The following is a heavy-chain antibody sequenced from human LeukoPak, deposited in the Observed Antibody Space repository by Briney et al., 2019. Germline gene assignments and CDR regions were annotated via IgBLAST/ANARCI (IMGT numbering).Heavy chain of an antibody. CDR3: ATPYYDILTGYYPQAFDI. Sequence: ASVKVSCKASGYTFTSYGISWVRQAPGQGLEWMGWISAYNGNTNYAQKLQGRVTMTTDTSTSTAYMELRSLRSDDTAVYYCATPYYDILTGYYPQAFDIWGQGTMVTVSS. J-gene: IGHJ3*02. D-gene: IGHD3-9*01. V-gene: IGHV1-18*01. CDR2: ISAYNGNT. CDR1: GYTFTSYG.